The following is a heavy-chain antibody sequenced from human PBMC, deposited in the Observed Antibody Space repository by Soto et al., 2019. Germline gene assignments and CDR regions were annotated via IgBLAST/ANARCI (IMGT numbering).Heavy chain of an antibody. Sequence: PSETLSLTCAVYGGSFSGYYWSWVRQSPGKGLEWIGEINHSGGTNYNPSLKSRVTISVDTSKNQFSLKLSSVTAADTAVYYCARGLRGRVRGVKRTPFCDYWGQGTLVTVSS. CDR3: ARGLRGRVRGVKRTPFCDY. V-gene: IGHV4-34*01. D-gene: IGHD3-10*01. J-gene: IGHJ4*02. CDR1: GGSFSGYY. CDR2: INHSGGT.